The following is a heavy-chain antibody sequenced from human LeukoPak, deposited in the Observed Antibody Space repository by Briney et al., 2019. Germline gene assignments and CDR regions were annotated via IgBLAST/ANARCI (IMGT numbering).Heavy chain of an antibody. CDR2: ISHDARTK. D-gene: IGHD5-24*01. V-gene: IGHV3-30*04. CDR3: ARPSPPGDGYNPPDH. J-gene: IGHJ5*02. CDR1: GFNFDNFA. Sequence: PGKSPTLSCVVSGFNFDNFAMHWVRQPLGKGLEWVAVISHDARTKYYADSMKGRITISRDNSKNTLFLQMNNLRTEDTAVYFCARPSPPGDGYNPPDHWGQGTLVTVPS.